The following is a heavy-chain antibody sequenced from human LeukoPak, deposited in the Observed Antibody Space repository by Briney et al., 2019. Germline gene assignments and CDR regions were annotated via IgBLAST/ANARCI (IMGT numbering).Heavy chain of an antibody. D-gene: IGHD1-26*01. Sequence: PSETLSLTCTVSGGSVYSGSYYWSWIRQPPGKGLEWIGYIYYTGSTNYNPSLESRVTISVDTSKNQFSLKLSSVTAADTAVYYCARSPRIVGATSSDYWGQGTLVTVSS. J-gene: IGHJ4*02. V-gene: IGHV4-61*01. CDR1: GGSVYSGSYY. CDR2: IYYTGST. CDR3: ARSPRIVGATSSDY.